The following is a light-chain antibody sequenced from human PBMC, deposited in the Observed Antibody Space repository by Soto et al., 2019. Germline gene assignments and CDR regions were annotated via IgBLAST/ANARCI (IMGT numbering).Light chain of an antibody. Sequence: QSALTQPASVSGSPGQSITISCTGTSRDVGGYNYVSWYQQYPGKAPKLMIYDVSNRPSGVSNRFSGSKSGNTASLTISGLQAEDEADYYCSSYTFSSTVLFGGGTKLTVL. J-gene: IGLJ2*01. CDR2: DVS. CDR3: SSYTFSSTVL. V-gene: IGLV2-14*01. CDR1: SRDVGGYNY.